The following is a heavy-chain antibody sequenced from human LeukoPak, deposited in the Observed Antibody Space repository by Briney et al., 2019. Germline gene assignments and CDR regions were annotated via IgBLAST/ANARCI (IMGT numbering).Heavy chain of an antibody. V-gene: IGHV3-48*02. J-gene: IGHJ4*02. CDR3: ARGGNTGFDY. CDR2: ISSSSNTI. Sequence: GGSLRLSCAASGFTFSSFSMDWVRQAPGKGLEWVSYISSSSNTIYYADSVKGRFTISRDNAKNSLYLQMNSLRDEDTAVYYCARGGNTGFDYWGPGTLVTVSS. CDR1: GFTFSSFS. D-gene: IGHD2-8*02.